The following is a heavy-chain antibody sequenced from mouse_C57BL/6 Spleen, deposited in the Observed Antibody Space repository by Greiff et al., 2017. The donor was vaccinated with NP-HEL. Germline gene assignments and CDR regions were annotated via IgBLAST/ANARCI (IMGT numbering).Heavy chain of an antibody. CDR2: ISSGSSTI. CDR3: ARPRPGAWFAY. D-gene: IGHD3-1*01. J-gene: IGHJ3*01. V-gene: IGHV5-17*01. CDR1: GFTFSDYG. Sequence: EVQLVESGGGLVKPGGSLKLSCAASGFTFSDYGMHWVRQAPEKGLEWVAYISSGSSTIYYADTVKGRFTISRDNAKNTLFLQMTSLRSEDTAMYYCARPRPGAWFAYWGQGTLVTVSA.